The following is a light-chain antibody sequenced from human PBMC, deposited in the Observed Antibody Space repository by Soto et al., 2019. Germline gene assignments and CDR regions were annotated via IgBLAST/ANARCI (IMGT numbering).Light chain of an antibody. CDR1: SSDVGGYHY. CDR3: CSYAGSYTLV. V-gene: IGLV2-11*01. Sequence: QSVPTQPRSVSGSPGQSVTLSCTGTSSDVGGYHYVSWYQHHPGKAPKIIIYDVNKRPSGVPDRFSGSKSGNTASLTISGLQTEDEADYYCCSYAGSYTLVFGGGTKVTVL. J-gene: IGLJ2*01. CDR2: DVN.